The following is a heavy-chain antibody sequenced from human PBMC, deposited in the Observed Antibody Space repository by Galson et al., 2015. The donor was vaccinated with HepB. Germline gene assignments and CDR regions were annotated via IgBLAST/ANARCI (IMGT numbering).Heavy chain of an antibody. CDR3: ARDRGGYSYEFDC. J-gene: IGHJ4*02. Sequence: SLRLSCAASGFTFSTYSMNWVRQAPGKGLEWVSSISRSSSHIYYTDSVKGRFTISRDNAKKSLYLQMDSLRAEDTAVYYCARDRGGYSYEFDCWGQGTLVTVSS. CDR1: GFTFSTYS. V-gene: IGHV3-21*01. CDR2: ISRSSSHI. D-gene: IGHD5-18*01.